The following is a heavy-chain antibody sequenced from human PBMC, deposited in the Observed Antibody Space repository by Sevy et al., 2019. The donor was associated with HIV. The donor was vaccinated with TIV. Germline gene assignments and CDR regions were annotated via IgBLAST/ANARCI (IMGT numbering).Heavy chain of an antibody. V-gene: IGHV3-21*01. CDR2: FSGIGYL. CDR3: ARNDPCASGSCSGFDY. J-gene: IGHJ4*02. CDR1: GFTFTAYS. D-gene: IGHD2-15*01. Sequence: GGSLRLSCAASGFTFTAYSMNWVRQAPGKGLEWVSSFSGIGYLYYADSVRGRFTISRDNAQNSWYLQRNSRRAEDTAVYYCARNDPCASGSCSGFDYWGQGSLVTVS.